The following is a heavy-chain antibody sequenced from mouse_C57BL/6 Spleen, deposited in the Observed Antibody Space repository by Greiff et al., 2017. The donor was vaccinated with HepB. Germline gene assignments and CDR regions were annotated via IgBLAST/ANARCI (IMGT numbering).Heavy chain of an antibody. Sequence: EVKLVESGPELVKPGASVKISCKASGYSFTDYNMNWVKQSNGKSLEWIGVINPNYGTTSYNQKFKGKATLTVDQSSSTAYMQLNSLTSEDSAVYYCARSPYYYGSSPHWYFDVWGTGTTVTVSS. CDR1: GYSFTDYN. D-gene: IGHD1-1*01. CDR3: ARSPYYYGSSPHWYFDV. CDR2: INPNYGTT. J-gene: IGHJ1*03. V-gene: IGHV1-39*01.